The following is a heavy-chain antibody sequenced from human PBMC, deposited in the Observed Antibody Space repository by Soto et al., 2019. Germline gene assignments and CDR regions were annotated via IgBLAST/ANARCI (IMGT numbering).Heavy chain of an antibody. CDR3: WRDGGGHYDFWSGYPWLNWFEP. Sequence: ASVEVSCKASGYTFTSYGNCCVLQPPGQGLEWMGWISAYNGNTNYAQKLQGRVTMTTDTSTSTAYMELMSLRSDDTAVYYVWRDGGGHYDFWSGYPWLNWFEPWRQGNLVVVCS. V-gene: IGHV1-18*01. J-gene: IGHJ5*02. CDR2: ISAYNGNT. CDR1: GYTFTSYG. D-gene: IGHD3-3*01.